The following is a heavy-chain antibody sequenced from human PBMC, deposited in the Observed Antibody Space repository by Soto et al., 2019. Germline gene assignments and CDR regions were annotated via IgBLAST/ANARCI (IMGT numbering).Heavy chain of an antibody. D-gene: IGHD2-2*01. CDR1: GGSISSSSYY. Sequence: QLQLQESGPGLVKPSETLSLTCTVSGGSISSSSYYWGWIRQPPGKGLEWLGSIYYSGSTYFNPSLKSRVAISADTSKNQFSLKLSSVTAAETAVYYCARQIGYCSSTSCYAALPDYYMDVWGKGTTVTVSS. V-gene: IGHV4-39*01. CDR2: IYYSGST. J-gene: IGHJ6*03. CDR3: ARQIGYCSSTSCYAALPDYYMDV.